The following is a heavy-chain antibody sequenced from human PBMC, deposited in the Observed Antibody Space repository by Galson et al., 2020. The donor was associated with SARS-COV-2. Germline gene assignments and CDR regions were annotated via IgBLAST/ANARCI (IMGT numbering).Heavy chain of an antibody. J-gene: IGHJ5*02. V-gene: IGHV4-59*01. CDR1: GGSITNFY. CDR2: IYYFGST. D-gene: IGHD2-21*01. Sequence: SETLSLTCTVSGGSITNFYWNWIRQAPGKGLEWIGYIYYFGSTNYNPSLKGRVTISVDTSRNEFSLKLNSVTSADTAVYYCARGYCDGADCYGDWFDPWGQGTLVTVSS. CDR3: ARGYCDGADCYGDWFDP.